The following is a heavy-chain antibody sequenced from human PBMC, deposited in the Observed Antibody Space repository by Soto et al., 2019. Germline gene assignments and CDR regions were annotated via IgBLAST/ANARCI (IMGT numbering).Heavy chain of an antibody. CDR2: INHSGST. CDR3: ARGRIVVVVAAGDFDY. D-gene: IGHD2-15*01. V-gene: IGHV4-34*01. CDR1: GGSFSGYY. Sequence: SETLSLTCAVYGGSFSGYYWSWIRQPPGKGLEWIGEINHSGSTNYNPSLKSRVTISVDTSKNQFSLKLSSVTAADTAVYYCARGRIVVVVAAGDFDYWGQGTLVTVSS. J-gene: IGHJ4*02.